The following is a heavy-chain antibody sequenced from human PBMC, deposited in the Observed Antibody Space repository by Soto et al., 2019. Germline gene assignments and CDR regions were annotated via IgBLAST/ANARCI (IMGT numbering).Heavy chain of an antibody. CDR1: GGTFSSYA. Sequence: QVQLVQSGAEVKKPGSSVKVSCKASGGTFSSYAISWVRQAPGQGLEWMGGIIPIFGTANYAQKFQGRVTITADKSTSTAYMELSSLRSEDTAVYYCTTMVVVAATPSYYYYYGMDVWGQGTTVTVSS. D-gene: IGHD2-15*01. V-gene: IGHV1-69*06. J-gene: IGHJ6*02. CDR3: TTMVVVAATPSYYYYYGMDV. CDR2: IIPIFGTA.